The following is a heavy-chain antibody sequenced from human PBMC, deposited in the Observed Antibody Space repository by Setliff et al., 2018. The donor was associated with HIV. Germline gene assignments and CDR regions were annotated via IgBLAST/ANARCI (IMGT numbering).Heavy chain of an antibody. V-gene: IGHV4-61*09. D-gene: IGHD3-3*01. CDR1: GGSISSGSYY. CDR2: IYTSGST. Sequence: SETLSLTCTVSGGSISSGSYYWSWMRQPAGKGLEWIGHIYTSGSTNYNPSLKSRVTISVDTSKNQFSLKLSSVTAADTAVYYCAKEGGLYFGMLIHDAIDLWGQGTMVTVSS. CDR3: AKEGGLYFGMLIHDAIDL. J-gene: IGHJ3*01.